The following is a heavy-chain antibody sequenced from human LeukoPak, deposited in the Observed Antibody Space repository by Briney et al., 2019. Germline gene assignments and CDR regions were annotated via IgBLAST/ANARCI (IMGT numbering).Heavy chain of an antibody. D-gene: IGHD3-22*01. J-gene: IGHJ4*02. CDR1: GFTFSTYW. Sequence: GGSLRLSCAASGFTFSTYWMSWVRQAPGKGLEWVANIKEDGSEKYYGDSVKGRFTISRDNAKNSLYLEMNSLRVEDTAVYYCARDSSGYQWGQGTQVTVSS. V-gene: IGHV3-7*01. CDR2: IKEDGSEK. CDR3: ARDSSGYQ.